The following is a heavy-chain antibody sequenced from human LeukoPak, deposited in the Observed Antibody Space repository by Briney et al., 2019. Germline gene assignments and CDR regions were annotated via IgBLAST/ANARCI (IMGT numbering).Heavy chain of an antibody. D-gene: IGHD3-10*01. Sequence: EASVKVSCKAPGYTFTGYYMHWVRQAPGQGLEWMGWINPNSGGTNYAQKFQGRVTMTRDTSISTAYMELSRLRSDDTAVYYCARAPWYYGLGSSIDYWGQGTLVTVSS. V-gene: IGHV1-2*02. J-gene: IGHJ4*02. CDR3: ARAPWYYGLGSSIDY. CDR2: INPNSGGT. CDR1: GYTFTGYY.